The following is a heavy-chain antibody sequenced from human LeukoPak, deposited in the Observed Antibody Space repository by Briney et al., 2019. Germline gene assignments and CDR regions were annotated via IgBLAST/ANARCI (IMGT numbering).Heavy chain of an antibody. CDR3: ARGAYPLVRGVIILPGDY. V-gene: IGHV1-2*02. CDR1: GYTFTGYY. CDR2: INPNSGGT. D-gene: IGHD3-10*01. Sequence: ASVKVSCKASGYTFTGYYMHWVRQAPGQGLEWMGWINPNSGGTNYAQKFQGRVTMTRDTSISTAYMELSRLRSDDTAVYYCARGAYPLVRGVIILPGDYWGQGTLVTVSS. J-gene: IGHJ4*02.